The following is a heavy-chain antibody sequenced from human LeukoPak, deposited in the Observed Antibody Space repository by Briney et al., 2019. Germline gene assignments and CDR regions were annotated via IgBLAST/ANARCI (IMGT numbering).Heavy chain of an antibody. Sequence: SQTLSLTCTVSGGSISSGSYYWSWIRQPAGKGLEWIGRIYTSGSTNHNPPLKSRVTISVDTSKNQFSLKLSSVTAADTALYYCARDSLLPSAMGYYYMDVWGKGTTVTVSS. CDR3: ARDSLLPSAMGYYYMDV. D-gene: IGHD2-2*01. CDR1: GGSISSGSYY. V-gene: IGHV4-61*02. CDR2: IYTSGST. J-gene: IGHJ6*03.